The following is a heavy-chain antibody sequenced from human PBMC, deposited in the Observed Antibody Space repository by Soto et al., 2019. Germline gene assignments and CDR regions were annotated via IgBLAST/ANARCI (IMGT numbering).Heavy chain of an antibody. CDR3: ARDFDYGDYGRNY. CDR2: ISYDGSNK. CDR1: GFTFSSYA. Sequence: QVQLVESGGGVVQPGRSLRLSCAASGFTFSSYAMHWVRQAPGKGLEWVAVISYDGSNKYYADSVKGRFTISRDNSKNTLYLQMNSLRAEDTAVYYCARDFDYGDYGRNYWGQGTLVTVSS. D-gene: IGHD4-17*01. J-gene: IGHJ4*02. V-gene: IGHV3-30-3*01.